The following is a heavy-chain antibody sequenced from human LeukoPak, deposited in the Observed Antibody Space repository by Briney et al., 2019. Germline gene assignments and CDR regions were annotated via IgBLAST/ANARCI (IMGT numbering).Heavy chain of an antibody. D-gene: IGHD3-22*01. CDR1: GGTFSSYA. Sequence: SVEVSCKASGGTFSSYAISWVRQAPGQGLEWMGGIIPIFGTANYAQKFQGRVTITTDESTSTAYMELSSLRSEDTAVYYCARDPLPYYDSSGYRSYYYYMDVWGKGTTVTVSS. V-gene: IGHV1-69*05. J-gene: IGHJ6*03. CDR3: ARDPLPYYDSSGYRSYYYYMDV. CDR2: IIPIFGTA.